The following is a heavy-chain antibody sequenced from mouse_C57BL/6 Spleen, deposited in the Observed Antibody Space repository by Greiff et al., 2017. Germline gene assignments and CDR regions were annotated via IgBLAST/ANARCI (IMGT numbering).Heavy chain of an antibody. CDR2: IYPRSGNT. CDR3: ARSDGNSFPY. CDR1: GYTFTSSG. J-gene: IGHJ3*01. V-gene: IGHV1-81*01. D-gene: IGHD2-1*01. Sequence: QVQLQQSGAELARPGASVKLSCQASGYTFTSSGISWVKQRTGQGLEWIGEIYPRSGNTYYNEKFKGKATLTADKSSSTAYMELRSLTSEDSAVYFCARSDGNSFPYWGQGTLVTVSA.